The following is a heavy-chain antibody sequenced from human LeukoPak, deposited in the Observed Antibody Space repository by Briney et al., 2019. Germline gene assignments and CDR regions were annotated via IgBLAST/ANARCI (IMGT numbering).Heavy chain of an antibody. D-gene: IGHD3-10*02. CDR3: ARLFSGYYFDY. Sequence: SETLSLTCTVSGGSISSYYWSWIRQPPGNGLEWIGYIYYSGSTNYNPSLKSRVTISVDTSKNQFSLKLSSVTAADTAVYYCARLFSGYYFDYWGQGTLVTVSS. CDR1: GGSISSYY. CDR2: IYYSGST. J-gene: IGHJ4*02. V-gene: IGHV4-59*08.